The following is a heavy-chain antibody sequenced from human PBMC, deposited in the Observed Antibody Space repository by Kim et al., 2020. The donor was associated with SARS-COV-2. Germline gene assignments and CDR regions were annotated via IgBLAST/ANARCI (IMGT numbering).Heavy chain of an antibody. D-gene: IGHD4-17*01. CDR2: IWFDGSKE. Sequence: GGSLRLSCVVPGYIFRVHGMEWVRQAPGKGLEWLAFIWFDGSKEYYADSVKGRFTISRDNSKNTVYLQMNSLRDDDTAMYYCARYYGDFGAFDMWGQGTMVTVSS. CDR1: GYIFRVHG. CDR3: ARYYGDFGAFDM. J-gene: IGHJ3*02. V-gene: IGHV3-33*08.